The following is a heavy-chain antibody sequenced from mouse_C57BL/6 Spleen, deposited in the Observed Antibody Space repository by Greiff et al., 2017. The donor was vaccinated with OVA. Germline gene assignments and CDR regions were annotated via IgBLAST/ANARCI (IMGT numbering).Heavy chain of an antibody. J-gene: IGHJ4*01. Sequence: VQLQQPGAELVKPGASVKMSCKASGYTFTSYWITWVKQRPGQGLEWIGDIYPGSGSTNYNEKFKSKATLTVDTSSSTAYMQLSSLTSEDSAVYYCARGRDYDGDAMDYWGQGTSVTVSS. CDR2: IYPGSGST. CDR3: ARGRDYDGDAMDY. CDR1: GYTFTSYW. V-gene: IGHV1-55*01. D-gene: IGHD2-4*01.